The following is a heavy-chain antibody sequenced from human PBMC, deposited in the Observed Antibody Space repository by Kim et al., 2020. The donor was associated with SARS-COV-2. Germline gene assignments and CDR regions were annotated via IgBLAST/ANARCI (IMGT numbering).Heavy chain of an antibody. Sequence: SVKVSCKASGGTFSSYAISWVRQAPGQGLEWMGGIIPIFGTANYAQKFQGRVTITADESTSTAYMELSSLRSEDTAVYYCARDSFLYRPPGDRAFDYWGQGTLVTVSS. D-gene: IGHD1-26*01. CDR2: IIPIFGTA. J-gene: IGHJ4*02. CDR3: ARDSFLYRPPGDRAFDY. CDR1: GGTFSSYA. V-gene: IGHV1-69*13.